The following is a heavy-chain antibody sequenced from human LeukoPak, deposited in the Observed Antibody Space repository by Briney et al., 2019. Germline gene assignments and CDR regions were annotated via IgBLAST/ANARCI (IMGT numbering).Heavy chain of an antibody. J-gene: IGHJ4*02. CDR1: GGSFSAYY. CDR2: IYYSGST. Sequence: SSETLSLTCAVYGGSFSAYYWSWIRQPPGKGLEWIGYIYYSGSTNYNPSLKSRVTISVDTSKNQFSLKLSSVTAADTAVYYCHIAVAGYFDYWGQGTLVTVSS. V-gene: IGHV4-59*01. D-gene: IGHD6-19*01. CDR3: HIAVAGYFDY.